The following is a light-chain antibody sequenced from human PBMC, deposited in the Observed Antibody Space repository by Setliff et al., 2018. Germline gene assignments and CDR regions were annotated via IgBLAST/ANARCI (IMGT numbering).Light chain of an antibody. CDR3: SAYAGSNNWGV. J-gene: IGLJ1*01. CDR1: SSDVGGYHY. CDR2: EVT. V-gene: IGLV2-8*01. Sequence: QSALAQPPSASGSPGQSVTISCTGTSSDVGGYHYVSWYQHHPGKAPKLMIYEVTKRPSGVPDRFSGSKSGNTASLTVSGLQAGDEADYYCSAYAGSNNWGVFGTGTKVTVL.